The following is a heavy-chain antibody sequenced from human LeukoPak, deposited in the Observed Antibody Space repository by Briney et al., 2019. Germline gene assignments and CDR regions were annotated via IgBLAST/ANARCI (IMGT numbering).Heavy chain of an antibody. CDR3: ARGRRDCSSTSCYRHYYMDV. CDR1: GYTFTGYY. J-gene: IGHJ6*03. CDR2: INPNSGGT. Sequence: ASVKVSCKASGYTFTGYYMHWVRQAPGQGLEWMGWINPNSGGTNYAQEFQGRVTMTRDTSISTAYMELSRLRSDDTAVYYCARGRRDCSSTSCYRHYYMDVWGKGTTVTISS. D-gene: IGHD2-2*02. V-gene: IGHV1-2*02.